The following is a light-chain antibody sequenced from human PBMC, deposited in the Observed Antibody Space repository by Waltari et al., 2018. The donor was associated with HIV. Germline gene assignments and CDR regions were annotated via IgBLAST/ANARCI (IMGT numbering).Light chain of an antibody. V-gene: IGLV2-8*01. CDR2: EVT. Sequence: QSALTQPPSASGSPGQSVTLSCTGSNNDIGSYDDVSASQVHPGKAPKLVISEVTKRPSGVSDRFSGSKSANTAFLTVSGLQSEDEADYYCSSFVDRDGFYVLFGGGTRLTVL. CDR3: SSFVDRDGFYVL. CDR1: NNDIGSYDD. J-gene: IGLJ2*01.